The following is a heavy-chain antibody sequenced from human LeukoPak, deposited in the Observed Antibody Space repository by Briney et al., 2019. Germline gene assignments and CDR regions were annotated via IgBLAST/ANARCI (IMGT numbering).Heavy chain of an antibody. J-gene: IGHJ6*03. CDR2: IYTSGST. CDR1: GGSISSYY. D-gene: IGHD2-15*01. CDR3: ARAGQGYCSGGSCYSPYYYYYMDV. V-gene: IGHV4-4*07. Sequence: SETLSLTCTVSGGSISSYYWSWIRQPAGKGLEWIGRIYTSGSTNYNPSLKSRVTMSADTTKNQFSLKLSSVTAADTAVYYCARAGQGYCSGGSCYSPYYYYYMDVWGKGTTVTISS.